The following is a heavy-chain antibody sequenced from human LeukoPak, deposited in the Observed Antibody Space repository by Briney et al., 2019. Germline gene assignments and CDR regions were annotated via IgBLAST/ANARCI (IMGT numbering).Heavy chain of an antibody. Sequence: PSETLSLTCTVSGGSISTYYWSWIRQPPGKGLEWIGYIYYSGSTNSNPSLKSRLTISVHTSKNQFSLKLTSVTAADTAVYYCARRDGGAAFDIWGQGTMVTVSS. CDR2: IYYSGST. CDR3: ARRDGGAAFDI. V-gene: IGHV4-59*08. J-gene: IGHJ3*02. CDR1: GGSISTYY. D-gene: IGHD4-23*01.